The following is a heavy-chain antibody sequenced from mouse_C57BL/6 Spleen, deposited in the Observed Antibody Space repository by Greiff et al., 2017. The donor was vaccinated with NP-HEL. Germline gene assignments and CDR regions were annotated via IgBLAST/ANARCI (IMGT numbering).Heavy chain of an antibody. CDR2: IYPGDGDT. Sequence: QVQLQQSGPELVKPGASVKISCKASGYAFSSSWMNWVKQRPGKGLEWIGRIYPGDGDTNYNGKFKGKATLTADKSSSTAYMQLSSLTSEDSAVYFCARWYGSRPGFDYWGQGTTLTVSS. V-gene: IGHV1-82*01. D-gene: IGHD1-1*01. CDR3: ARWYGSRPGFDY. CDR1: GYAFSSSW. J-gene: IGHJ2*01.